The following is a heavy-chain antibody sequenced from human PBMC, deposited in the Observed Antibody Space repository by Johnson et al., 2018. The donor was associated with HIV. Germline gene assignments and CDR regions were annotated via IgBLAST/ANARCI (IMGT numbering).Heavy chain of an antibody. V-gene: IGHV3-30*03. Sequence: QVQLVESGGGVVQPGRSLRLSCAASGFTFSSYGMHWVRQAPGKGLEWVAVISYDGSNKYYADSVKGRFTISRDNSKNTLYLQMNSLRAEDTAVYYCARDLAAGIPSDAFDIWGQGTMVTVSS. CDR2: ISYDGSNK. CDR1: GFTFSSYG. J-gene: IGHJ3*02. D-gene: IGHD6-25*01. CDR3: ARDLAAGIPSDAFDI.